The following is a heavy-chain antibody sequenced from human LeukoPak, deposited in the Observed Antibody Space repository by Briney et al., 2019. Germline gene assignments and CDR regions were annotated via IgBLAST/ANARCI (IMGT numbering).Heavy chain of an antibody. CDR2: IYPGDSDT. Sequence: HGASLKISCKGSGYSFTSYWIGWVRQMPGKGLEWMGIIYPGDSDTRYSPSFQGQVTISADKSISTAYLQWSSLKASDTAMYYCAGSDRGYYPRFDYWGQGTLVTVSS. V-gene: IGHV5-51*01. CDR3: AGSDRGYYPRFDY. D-gene: IGHD3-3*01. CDR1: GYSFTSYW. J-gene: IGHJ4*02.